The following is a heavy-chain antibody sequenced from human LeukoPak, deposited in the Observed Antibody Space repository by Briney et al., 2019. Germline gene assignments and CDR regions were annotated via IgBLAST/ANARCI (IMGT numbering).Heavy chain of an antibody. CDR3: AKRDWNDAFDY. V-gene: IGHV4-4*07. CDR2: IHTSGST. D-gene: IGHD1-1*01. CDR1: GYSITSGYY. Sequence: SETLSLTCNVSGYSITSGYYWGWIRQPAAKGLEWIGRIHTSGSTNYNPSLKSRVTMSVDLSKNQFSLEMTSMTAADTAVYYCAKRDWNDAFDYWGQGTLVTVSS. J-gene: IGHJ4*02.